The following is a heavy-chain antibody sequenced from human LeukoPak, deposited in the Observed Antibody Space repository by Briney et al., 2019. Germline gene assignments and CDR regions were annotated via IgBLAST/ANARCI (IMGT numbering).Heavy chain of an antibody. V-gene: IGHV3-23*01. CDR3: AKDPGYCSSTSCPPYYYYGMDV. J-gene: IGHJ6*02. CDR2: ISGSGGST. D-gene: IGHD2-2*01. CDR1: GFTFSSYA. Sequence: GGSLRLSCAASGFTFSSYAMCWVRQAPGKGLEWVSAISGSGGSTYYADSVKGRFTISRDNSKNTLYLQMNSLRAEDTAVYYCAKDPGYCSSTSCPPYYYYGMDVWGQGTTVTVSS.